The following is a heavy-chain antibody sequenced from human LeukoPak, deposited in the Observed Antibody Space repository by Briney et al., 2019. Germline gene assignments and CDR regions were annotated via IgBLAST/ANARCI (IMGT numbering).Heavy chain of an antibody. Sequence: SGPTLAKPTQTLTLTCTFSGFSLSTSGVGVGWIRQPPGKALEWLALIYWDDDKRYSPSLKSRLTITKDTSKNQVVLTMTNMDPVDTATYYCAHSREAVDYGDLRAARPTYWYFDLWGRGTLVTVSS. D-gene: IGHD4-17*01. V-gene: IGHV2-5*02. CDR2: IYWDDDK. J-gene: IGHJ2*01. CDR3: AHSREAVDYGDLRAARPTYWYFDL. CDR1: GFSLSTSGVG.